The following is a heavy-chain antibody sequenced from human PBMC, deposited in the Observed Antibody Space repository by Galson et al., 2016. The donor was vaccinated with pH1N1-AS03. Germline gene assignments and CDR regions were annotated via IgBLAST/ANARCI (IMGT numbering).Heavy chain of an antibody. D-gene: IGHD5-24*01. CDR3: ARRGSQNGYPGDHFDY. J-gene: IGHJ4*02. Sequence: SVKVSCKASGYTFTDYYINWVRLAPGQGLEWMGRINPQSGFTNYAQAFQGRVTMTRDSSINTVYIELSSLTSDDTAIYYCARRGSQNGYPGDHFDYWGQGTLVTVSS. CDR2: INPQSGFT. V-gene: IGHV1-2*06. CDR1: GYTFTDYY.